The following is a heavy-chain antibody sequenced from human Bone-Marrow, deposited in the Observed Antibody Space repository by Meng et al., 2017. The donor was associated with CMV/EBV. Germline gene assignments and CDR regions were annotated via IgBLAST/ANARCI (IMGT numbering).Heavy chain of an antibody. Sequence: SETRSLTCTVPGGSISSSSYYWGWIRQPPGKGLEWIGSIYYSGSTYYNPSLKSRVTISVDTSKNQFSLKLSSVTAADTAVYYCARHGGYSYGYGIDFDYWGQGTLVTVSS. V-gene: IGHV4-39*01. CDR3: ARHGGYSYGYGIDFDY. CDR1: GGSISSSSYY. D-gene: IGHD5-18*01. CDR2: IYYSGST. J-gene: IGHJ4*02.